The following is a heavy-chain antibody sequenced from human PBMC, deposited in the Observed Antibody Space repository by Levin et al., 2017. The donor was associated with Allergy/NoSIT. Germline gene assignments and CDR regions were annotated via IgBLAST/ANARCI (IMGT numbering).Heavy chain of an antibody. D-gene: IGHD2-15*01. V-gene: IGHV3-23*01. CDR2: VSAGGDYP. CDR3: VKSIEGIKVNDGFHV. Sequence: GGSLRLSCEASGFTFSDYAMSWVRQPPGKGPEWVSTVSAGGDYPYYAESVKGRFTISRDNSKNTLDLQMNSLRADDTAVYYCVKSIEGIKVNDGFHVWGQGTMVTVSS. CDR1: GFTFSDYA. J-gene: IGHJ3*01.